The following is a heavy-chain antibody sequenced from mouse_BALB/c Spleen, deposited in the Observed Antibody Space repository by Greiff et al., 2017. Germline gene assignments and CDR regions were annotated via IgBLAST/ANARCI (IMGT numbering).Heavy chain of an antibody. CDR2: IDPANGNT. CDR1: GFNIKDTY. V-gene: IGHV14-3*02. CDR3: ARWGYDGFAY. D-gene: IGHD2-14*01. Sequence: VHVKQSGAELVKPGASVKLSCTASGFNIKDTYMHWVKQRPEQGLEWIGRIDPANGNTKYDPKFQGKAIITADPSSNSAYLQLSSLTSEDTAVYYCARWGYDGFAYWGQGTLVTVSA. J-gene: IGHJ3*01.